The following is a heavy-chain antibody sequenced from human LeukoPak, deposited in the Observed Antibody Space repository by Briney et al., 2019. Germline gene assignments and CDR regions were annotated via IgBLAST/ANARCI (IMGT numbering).Heavy chain of an antibody. CDR1: GGTFSSYA. Sequence: SVNVSCKASGGTFSSYAISWVRQAPGQGLEWMGGIIPIFGTANYAQKFQSRVTITADESTSTAYMELSSLRSEDTAVYYCARSPYCSGGSCYSSYYYYGMDVWGQGTTVTVSS. D-gene: IGHD2-15*01. J-gene: IGHJ6*02. CDR3: ARSPYCSGGSCYSSYYYYGMDV. V-gene: IGHV1-69*13. CDR2: IIPIFGTA.